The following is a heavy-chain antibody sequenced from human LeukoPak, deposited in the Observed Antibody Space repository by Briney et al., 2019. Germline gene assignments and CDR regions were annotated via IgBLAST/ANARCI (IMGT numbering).Heavy chain of an antibody. CDR1: GFTLSSYW. V-gene: IGHV3-74*01. CDR3: VRSMSGRNDL. D-gene: IGHD3-3*01. J-gene: IGHJ5*02. Sequence: GGSLRLSCAASGFTLSSYWMHWVRQVPGEGLVWVSRINVEGSRTDYADSVRGRFTISRDNVKNTLYLQMNSLTAEDTAVYYCVRSMSGRNDLWGQGTLVTVSS. CDR2: INVEGSRT.